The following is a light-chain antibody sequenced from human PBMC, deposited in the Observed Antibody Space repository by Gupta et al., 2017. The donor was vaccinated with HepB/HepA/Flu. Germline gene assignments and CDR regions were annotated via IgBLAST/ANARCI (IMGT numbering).Light chain of an antibody. Sequence: QSALTQPASVSGSPGQSITISCTGTPSDIGGYNYVSWYQQPPGKAPKLIIYDVINRRSGIANRFSGSRSDNTAALTTPGLQAEDEADYYCASQTSSSSRVVFGGGTKLAVL. J-gene: IGLJ3*02. CDR3: ASQTSSSSRVV. CDR1: PSDIGGYNY. CDR2: DVI. V-gene: IGLV2-14*01.